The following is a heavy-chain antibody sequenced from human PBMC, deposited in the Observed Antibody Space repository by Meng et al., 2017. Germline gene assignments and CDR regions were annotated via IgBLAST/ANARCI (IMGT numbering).Heavy chain of an antibody. Sequence: ESGPGTVKPSQHLVLTCNVSGGSISSGGYYWSWIRQHPGKGLEWIGYIYYSGSTYYNPSLKSRVTISVDTSKNQFSLKLSSVTAADTAVYYCASKGGLSTYNWFDPWGQGTLVTVSS. CDR3: ASKGGLSTYNWFDP. CDR1: GGSISSGGYY. D-gene: IGHD5-12*01. J-gene: IGHJ5*02. CDR2: IYYSGST. V-gene: IGHV4-31*03.